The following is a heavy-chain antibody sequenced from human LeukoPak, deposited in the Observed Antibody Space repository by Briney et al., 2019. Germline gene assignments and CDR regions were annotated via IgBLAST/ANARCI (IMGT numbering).Heavy chain of an antibody. CDR2: INPNSGGT. V-gene: IGHV1-2*02. CDR1: GYTFTGYY. D-gene: IGHD4-11*01. CDR3: ASLQESTTGGVHY. J-gene: IGHJ4*02. Sequence: ASVKVSCKASGYTFTGYYMHWVRQAPGQGLEWMGWINPNSGGTNYAQKFQGRVTMTRDTSISTAYMELSRLRSDGTAVYYRASLQESTTGGVHYWGQGTLVTVSS.